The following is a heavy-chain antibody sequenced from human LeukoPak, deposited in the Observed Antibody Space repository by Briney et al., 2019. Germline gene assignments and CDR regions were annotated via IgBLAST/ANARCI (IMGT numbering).Heavy chain of an antibody. J-gene: IGHJ6*03. V-gene: IGHV3-30*02. CDR1: GFTFSSYG. CDR2: IQYDGSNQ. D-gene: IGHD2-8*01. CDR3: AKDRCSNGIGCYYYYMDV. Sequence: GGSLRLSCAASGFTFSSYGMHWVRQAPGKGLEWVAYIQYDGSNQQYADSVKGRFSISRDSSKNILNLQMNSLRGDDTAVYYCAKDRCSNGIGCYYYYMDVWGKGTSVTIYS.